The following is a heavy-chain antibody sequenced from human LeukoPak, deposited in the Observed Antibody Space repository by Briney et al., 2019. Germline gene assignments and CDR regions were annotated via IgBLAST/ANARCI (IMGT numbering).Heavy chain of an antibody. Sequence: ASVKVSCKVSGYTLTELSMHWVRQAPGIGLEWMGGFDPEDGETIYAQKFQGRVTMTEDTSTDTAYMELSRLRSEDTAVYYCATGIRCSSTSCSIYDYWGQGTLVTVSS. V-gene: IGHV1-24*01. D-gene: IGHD2-2*01. CDR2: FDPEDGET. CDR1: GYTLTELS. CDR3: ATGIRCSSTSCSIYDY. J-gene: IGHJ4*02.